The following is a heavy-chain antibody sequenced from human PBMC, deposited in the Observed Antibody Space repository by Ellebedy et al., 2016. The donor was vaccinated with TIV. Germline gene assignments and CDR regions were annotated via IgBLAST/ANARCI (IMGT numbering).Heavy chain of an antibody. CDR3: ARDTRFIDQQHNWFDP. CDR1: GFIFSDYY. J-gene: IGHJ5*02. V-gene: IGHV3-11*01. Sequence: GGSLRLSCAASGFIFSDYYMIWIRQAPGKWLECVSYISSSGSPIYYADSVRGRFTISRDNANNSLYLQMNSLRAEDTAVYFCARDTRFIDQQHNWFDPWGQGTLVTVSS. CDR2: ISSSGSPI. D-gene: IGHD1/OR15-1a*01.